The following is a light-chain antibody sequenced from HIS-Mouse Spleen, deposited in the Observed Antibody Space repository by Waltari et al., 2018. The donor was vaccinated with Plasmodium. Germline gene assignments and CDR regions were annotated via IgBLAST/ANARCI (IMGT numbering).Light chain of an antibody. CDR1: SSDVGGYSY. CDR2: DVS. V-gene: IGLV2-11*01. CDR3: CSYAGSYTWV. J-gene: IGLJ3*02. Sequence: QSALTQPRSVSGSPGQSVTISCTGTSSDVGGYSYVYWYHKHPGKAPKLMILDVSKRRAGGPDRFAGSKSGNTASLTISGLQAEDEADYYCCSYAGSYTWVFGGGTKLTVL.